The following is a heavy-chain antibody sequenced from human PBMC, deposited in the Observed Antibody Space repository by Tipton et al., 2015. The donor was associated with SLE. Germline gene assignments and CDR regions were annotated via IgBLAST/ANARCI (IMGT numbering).Heavy chain of an antibody. CDR2: ISSSSSYI. V-gene: IGHV3-21*04. CDR1: GFTFSSYA. CDR3: ARHHWGDF. D-gene: IGHD7-27*01. Sequence: VQLVQSGGGVVQPGRSLRLSCAASGFTFSSYAMHWVRQAPGKGLEWVSSISSSSSYIYYADSVKGRFTISRDNAKNSLYLQMNSLRPEDTAVYYCARHHWGDFWGQGTLVTVSS. J-gene: IGHJ4*02.